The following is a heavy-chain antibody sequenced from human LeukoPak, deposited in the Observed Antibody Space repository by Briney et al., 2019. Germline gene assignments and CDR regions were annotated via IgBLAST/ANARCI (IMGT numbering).Heavy chain of an antibody. CDR3: ARAGPSAGTGYYYGMDV. CDR1: GFTFSSHA. J-gene: IGHJ6*02. D-gene: IGHD6-13*01. V-gene: IGHV3-30-3*01. Sequence: PGGSLRLSCAASGFTFSSHAMYWVRQAPGKGLEWVAVLSYDGSNEYYADSVKGQFTISRDNSKNTLYLQMNSLRNEDTAVYYCARAGPSAGTGYYYGMDVWGQGTTVTVSS. CDR2: LSYDGSNE.